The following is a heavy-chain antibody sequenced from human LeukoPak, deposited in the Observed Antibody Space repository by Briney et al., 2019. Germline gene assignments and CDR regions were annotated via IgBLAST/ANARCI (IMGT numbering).Heavy chain of an antibody. J-gene: IGHJ5*01. Sequence: GGSLRLSCAASGFTFNNYDMHWVRQAPGKGLEWVAFIRYDGSNKYYADSVKGRFTISRDNSKNTLYLQMNSLRAEDTAVYYCARGSHRIEYSSSVAFDSWGQGTLVTVSS. CDR1: GFTFNNYD. V-gene: IGHV3-30*02. CDR2: IRYDGSNK. D-gene: IGHD6-6*01. CDR3: ARGSHRIEYSSSVAFDS.